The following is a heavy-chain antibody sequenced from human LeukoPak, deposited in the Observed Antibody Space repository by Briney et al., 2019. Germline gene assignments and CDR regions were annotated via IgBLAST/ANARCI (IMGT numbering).Heavy chain of an antibody. J-gene: IGHJ4*02. Sequence: AGRSLRLSCAASGFTFSSYAMSWVRQAPGKGLEWVSAISGSGGSTYYADSVKGRFTISRDNAKNTLYLQMNSLRAEDTAVYYCARASAAGIMLDSWGQGTLVTVSS. CDR1: GFTFSSYA. CDR3: ARASAAGIMLDS. CDR2: ISGSGGST. D-gene: IGHD6-13*01. V-gene: IGHV3-23*01.